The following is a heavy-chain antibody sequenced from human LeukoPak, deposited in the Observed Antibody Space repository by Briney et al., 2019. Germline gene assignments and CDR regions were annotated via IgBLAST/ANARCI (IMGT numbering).Heavy chain of an antibody. D-gene: IGHD5-24*01. CDR3: AKAGSGYNYLGWYFDL. CDR2: ISGSGGST. Sequence: GGSLRLSCAASGFTFSSYAMSWVRQAPGEGLEWVSAISGSGGSTYYADSVKGRFTISRDNSKNTLYLQMNSLRAEDTAVYYCAKAGSGYNYLGWYFDLWGRGTLVTVSS. V-gene: IGHV3-23*01. J-gene: IGHJ2*01. CDR1: GFTFSSYA.